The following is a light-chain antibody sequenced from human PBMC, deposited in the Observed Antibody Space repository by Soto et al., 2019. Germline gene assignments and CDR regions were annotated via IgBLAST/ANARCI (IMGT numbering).Light chain of an antibody. CDR2: RNN. CDR3: ATWDDSLNGFYV. V-gene: IGLV1-47*01. CDR1: TSNIGSNY. J-gene: IGLJ1*01. Sequence: QSVLTQPPSASGTPGQGVTISCSGSTSNIGSNYVYWYQQLPGTAPKLLIYRNNQRPSGVPDRFSGSKSGTSASLAISGLRSDDEADDFCATWDDSLNGFYVFGTGTKVNVL.